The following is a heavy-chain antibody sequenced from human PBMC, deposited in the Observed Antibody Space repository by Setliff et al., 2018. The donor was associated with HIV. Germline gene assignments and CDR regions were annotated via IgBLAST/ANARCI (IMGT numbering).Heavy chain of an antibody. CDR1: GGSISSYY. CDR3: ARGHYYDGSGQYYFDY. D-gene: IGHD3-22*01. CDR2: IYTSGST. Sequence: PSETLSLTCTVSGGSISSYYWSWIRQPAGKGLEWIGRIYTSGSTNYNPSLKSRVTISADTSKSQFSLRLNSVTAADTAVYYCARGHYYDGSGQYYFDYWGQGTLVTVSS. V-gene: IGHV4-4*07. J-gene: IGHJ4*02.